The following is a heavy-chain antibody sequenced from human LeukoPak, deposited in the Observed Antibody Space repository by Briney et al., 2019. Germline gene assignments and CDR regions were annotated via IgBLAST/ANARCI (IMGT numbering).Heavy chain of an antibody. CDR2: ISGSGGST. Sequence: GGSLRLSCAASGFTFSSYAMSWVRQAPGKGLEWVSAISGSGGSTYYADSVKGRFTISRDNSKNTLYLQMNSLRAEDTAVYYCAKAKRTFSIAAAGKRGYYFDYWGQGTLVTVSS. CDR1: GFTFSSYA. D-gene: IGHD6-13*01. V-gene: IGHV3-23*01. CDR3: AKAKRTFSIAAAGKRGYYFDY. J-gene: IGHJ4*02.